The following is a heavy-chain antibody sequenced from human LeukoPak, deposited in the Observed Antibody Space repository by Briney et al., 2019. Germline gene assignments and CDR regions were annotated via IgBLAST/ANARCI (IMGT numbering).Heavy chain of an antibody. V-gene: IGHV1-69*13. CDR2: IIPIFDTT. CDR1: GGTFSSFA. J-gene: IGHJ3*02. D-gene: IGHD6-19*01. CDR3: ARGIRDSTGWGNPGAFNI. Sequence: GASVKVSCKTSGGTFSSFAFSWVRQAPGQGLEWMGGIIPIFDTTNYAQKFQGRVTITADDSTNTAYMDLSSLTFEDTATYYCARGIRDSTGWGNPGAFNIWGQGTKVTVSS.